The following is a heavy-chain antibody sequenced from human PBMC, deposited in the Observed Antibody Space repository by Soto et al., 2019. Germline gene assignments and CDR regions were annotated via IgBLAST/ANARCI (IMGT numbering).Heavy chain of an antibody. CDR1: GGSVSGYY. Sequence: SETLSLTCTVSGGSVSGYYWSWIRQPPGKGLEWIAYIYYTGSSNSNPSLESRVTMSVDTSKNQFSLKLSSVTAADTAVYYCARHSNEYRKSLDFWGQGTLVTVS. J-gene: IGHJ4*02. D-gene: IGHD1-1*01. CDR3: ARHSNEYRKSLDF. CDR2: IYYTGSS. V-gene: IGHV4-59*08.